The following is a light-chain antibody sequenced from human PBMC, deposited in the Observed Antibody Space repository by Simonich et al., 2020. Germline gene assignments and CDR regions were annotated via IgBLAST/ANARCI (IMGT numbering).Light chain of an antibody. CDR2: DAS. CDR1: QSVSSSY. V-gene: IGKV3D-20*01. CDR3: QQYGSSPLT. J-gene: IGKJ4*01. Sequence: EIVLTQSPGTLSFSPGERATLSCRASQSVSSSYLAWYQQKPGLAPRLLIYDASSRATGIPDRCSGSGSGTDFTLTISRLEPEDFAVYYCQQYGSSPLTFGGGTKVEIK.